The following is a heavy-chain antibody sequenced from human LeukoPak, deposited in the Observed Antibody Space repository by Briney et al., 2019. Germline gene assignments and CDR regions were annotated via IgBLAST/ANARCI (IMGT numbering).Heavy chain of an antibody. V-gene: IGHV4-34*01. Sequence: PSETLSLTGAVYGGSFSGYYWSWIRQPPGKGLEWIGEINHSGSTNYNPSLKSRVTISVDTSKNQFSLKLSSVTAADTAVYYCARGLLLWFGELLFPCERYNWFDPWGQGTLVTISS. CDR2: INHSGST. D-gene: IGHD3-10*01. J-gene: IGHJ5*02. CDR3: ARGLLLWFGELLFPCERYNWFDP. CDR1: GGSFSGYY.